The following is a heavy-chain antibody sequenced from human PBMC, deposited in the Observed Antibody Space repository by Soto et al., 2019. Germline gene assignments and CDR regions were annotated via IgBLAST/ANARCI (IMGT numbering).Heavy chain of an antibody. CDR2: TSANNDDT. CDR3: ARTTFSRGGFDHYVMDG. Sequence: ASVKVSCTASGYTFSRYGISWVRQAPGQGLEWMAWTSANNDDTNYVEKLQGRVTLTTDMSTGTDYMELRSLRSDDTAVYYCARTTFSRGGFDHYVMDGCGQGTTVTVS. J-gene: IGHJ6*02. CDR1: GYTFSRYG. D-gene: IGHD3-16*01. V-gene: IGHV1-18*04.